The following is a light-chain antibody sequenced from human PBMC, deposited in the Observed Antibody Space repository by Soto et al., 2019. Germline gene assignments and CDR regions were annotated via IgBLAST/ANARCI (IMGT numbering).Light chain of an antibody. Sequence: IFLTQSPGTLSLVPWEAATLSCWISQSLNSDYLAWYQQIPGQAPRVLIYGASTRAPGIPDRFSGSGSGTDFTLTISRLEPEDFAVYYCQQFGNSRYIFGPGTKVDIK. J-gene: IGKJ3*01. V-gene: IGKV3-20*01. CDR1: QSLNSDY. CDR3: QQFGNSRYI. CDR2: GAS.